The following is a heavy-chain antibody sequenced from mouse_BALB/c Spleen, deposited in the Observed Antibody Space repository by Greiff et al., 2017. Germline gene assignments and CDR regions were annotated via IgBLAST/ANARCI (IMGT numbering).Heavy chain of an antibody. Sequence: QVQLQQSGAELMKPGASVKISCKATGYTFSSYWIEWVKQRPGHGLEWIGEILPGSGSTNYNEKFKGKATFTADTSSNTAYMQLSSLTSEDSAVYYCARRGNSHYYAMDYWGQGTSVTVSS. CDR2: ILPGSGST. CDR1: GYTFSSYW. CDR3: ARRGNSHYYAMDY. J-gene: IGHJ4*01. D-gene: IGHD2-1*01. V-gene: IGHV1-9*01.